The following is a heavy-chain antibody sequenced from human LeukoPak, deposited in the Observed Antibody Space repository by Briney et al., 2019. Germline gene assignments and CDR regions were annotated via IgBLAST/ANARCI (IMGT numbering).Heavy chain of an antibody. Sequence: PSETLSLTCIVSGGYISSSSYYWGWIRQPPGKGLEWIGSITDDGSTSYNPSLKSRVTISVDTSKNPFSLKLSSVTAADTAVYYCARVGSAYSSGYNDYWGQGTLVTVSS. D-gene: IGHD5-18*01. CDR2: ITDDGST. CDR1: GGYISSSSYY. J-gene: IGHJ4*02. CDR3: ARVGSAYSSGYNDY. V-gene: IGHV4-39*01.